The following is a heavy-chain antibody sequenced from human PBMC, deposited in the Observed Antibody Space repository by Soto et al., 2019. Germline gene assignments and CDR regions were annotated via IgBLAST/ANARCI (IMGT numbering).Heavy chain of an antibody. CDR3: AKGHCTNGVCYEVYYFDY. CDR1: GFTFSSYG. Sequence: PGGSLRLSCAASGFTFSSYGMHRVRQAPGKGLEWVAVISYDGSNKYYADSVKGRFTISRDNSKNTLYLQMNSLRAEDTAVYYCAKGHCTNGVCYEVYYFDYWGQGTLVAVSS. J-gene: IGHJ4*02. CDR2: ISYDGSNK. D-gene: IGHD2-8*01. V-gene: IGHV3-30*18.